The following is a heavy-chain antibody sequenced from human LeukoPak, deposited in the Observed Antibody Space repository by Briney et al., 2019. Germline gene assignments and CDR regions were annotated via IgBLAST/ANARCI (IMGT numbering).Heavy chain of an antibody. CDR1: GGTFSSYA. CDR3: ARSGRGTYYYFDL. Sequence: ASVKVSCKASGGTFSSYAISWVRQAPGQGLEWMGWISGYNGNTNYAQKFLGRVSMTADTATSTAYMELRSLTSDDTAMYYCARSGRGTYYYFDLWGQGTLVTVSS. D-gene: IGHD5-12*01. J-gene: IGHJ4*02. V-gene: IGHV1-18*01. CDR2: ISGYNGNT.